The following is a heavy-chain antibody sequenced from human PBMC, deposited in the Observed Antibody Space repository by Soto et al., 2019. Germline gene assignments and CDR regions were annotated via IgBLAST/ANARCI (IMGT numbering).Heavy chain of an antibody. Sequence: GGSLRLSCIASGFTFSSYSMVWVRQAPGKGLEWVSYIFVTSTTIYYADSVKGRFTVSRDNAQNSLFLLMNSLRAEDTAVYYCARDKDWAFDYWGQGTLVTVSS. V-gene: IGHV3-48*04. D-gene: IGHD3-9*01. CDR1: GFTFSSYS. J-gene: IGHJ4*02. CDR2: IFVTSTTI. CDR3: ARDKDWAFDY.